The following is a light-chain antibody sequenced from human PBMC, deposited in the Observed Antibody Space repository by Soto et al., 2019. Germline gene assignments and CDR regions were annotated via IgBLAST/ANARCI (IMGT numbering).Light chain of an antibody. CDR2: DAS. CDR3: QQSYSTPIT. J-gene: IGKJ5*01. CDR1: QSINSW. V-gene: IGKV1-5*01. Sequence: DIQMTQSPSTLSASVGDRVTITCRASQSINSWLAWYQQKPGKAPNLLIYDASSLESGVPSRFSGSGSGTEFTLTISSLQPEDFATYYCQQSYSTPITFGQGTRLEIK.